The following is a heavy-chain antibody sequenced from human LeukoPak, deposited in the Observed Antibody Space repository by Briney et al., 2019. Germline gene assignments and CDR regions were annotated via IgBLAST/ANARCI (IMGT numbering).Heavy chain of an antibody. J-gene: IGHJ4*02. CDR2: INHSGST. D-gene: IGHD5-18*01. V-gene: IGHV4-34*01. Sequence: PSETLSLTCAVYGGSFSGYYWSWIRQPPGKGLEWIGEINHSGSTNYNPSLKSRVTISVDTSKNQFSLKLSSVTAADTAVYYCARGASGYSYGWGQGTLVTVSS. CDR3: ARGASGYSYG. CDR1: GGSFSGYY.